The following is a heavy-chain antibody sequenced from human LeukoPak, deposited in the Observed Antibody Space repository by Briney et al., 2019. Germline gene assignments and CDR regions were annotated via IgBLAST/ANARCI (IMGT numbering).Heavy chain of an antibody. D-gene: IGHD6-19*01. CDR1: EFPFSSYA. V-gene: IGHV3-30*02. J-gene: IGHJ4*02. CDR3: AKGFSGWYVGFDY. CDR2: TRYDGSRK. Sequence: PGGSLRLSCAASEFPFSSYAMHWVRQAPDKGLEWVAFTRYDGSRKYYADSVKGRFTISRDNSKNTLYLQMNSLRAEDTAVYYCAKGFSGWYVGFDYWGQGTLVTVSS.